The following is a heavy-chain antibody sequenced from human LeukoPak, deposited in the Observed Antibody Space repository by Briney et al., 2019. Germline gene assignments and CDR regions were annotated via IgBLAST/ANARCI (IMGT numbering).Heavy chain of an antibody. CDR3: ARVYGDYDGPRIDY. J-gene: IGHJ4*02. Sequence: ASVKVCCKASGYTFTSYGISWVGQAPGQGLEWMGWISAYNGNTNYAQKLQGRVTMTTDTSTSTAYMELRSLRSDDTAVYYCARVYGDYDGPRIDYWGQGTLVTVSS. CDR2: ISAYNGNT. D-gene: IGHD4-17*01. V-gene: IGHV1-18*01. CDR1: GYTFTSYG.